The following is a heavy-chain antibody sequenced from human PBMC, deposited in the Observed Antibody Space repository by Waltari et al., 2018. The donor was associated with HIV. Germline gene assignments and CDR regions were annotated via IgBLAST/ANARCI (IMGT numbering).Heavy chain of an antibody. J-gene: IGHJ5*02. CDR2: FSSSSRTI. CDR1: GFTFSSYS. CDR3: ARARMGYDSSGYPWFDP. Sequence: EVQLVESGGGLVQPGGSLRLSCAASGFTFSSYSMNWVRQAPGKGLEWVSYFSSSSRTIYYADSVKGRFTISRDNAKNSLYLQMNSLRAEDTAVYYCARARMGYDSSGYPWFDPWGQGTLVTVSS. D-gene: IGHD3-22*01. V-gene: IGHV3-48*01.